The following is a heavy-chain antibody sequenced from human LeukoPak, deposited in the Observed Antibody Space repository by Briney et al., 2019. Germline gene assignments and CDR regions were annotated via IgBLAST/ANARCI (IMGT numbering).Heavy chain of an antibody. CDR2: IRSKAYGGTT. J-gene: IGHJ3*02. Sequence: GGSLRLSCTASGFTFGDYAMSWFRQAPGKGLEWVCFIRSKAYGGTTECAESVKGRFTISRDDSKSIAYLQMNSLKTEDTAVYYCAKGRDSYGFDAFDIWGQGTMVTVSS. CDR3: AKGRDSYGFDAFDI. V-gene: IGHV3-49*03. D-gene: IGHD5-18*01. CDR1: GFTFGDYA.